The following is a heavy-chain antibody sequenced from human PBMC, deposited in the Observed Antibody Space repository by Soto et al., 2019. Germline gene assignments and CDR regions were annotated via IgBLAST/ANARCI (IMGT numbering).Heavy chain of an antibody. CDR3: ARVPPNAPWTWFDP. J-gene: IGHJ5*02. D-gene: IGHD2-2*01. Sequence: QVQLQESGPGLVKPSQTLSLTCTVSGGSISSGDYYWSWIRQPPGKGLEWIGYIYYSGSTYYNPSLKSRVTTSVDTSKNQFSLKLSSVTAADTAVHYCARVPPNAPWTWFDPWGQGTLVTVSS. V-gene: IGHV4-30-4*01. CDR2: IYYSGST. CDR1: GGSISSGDYY.